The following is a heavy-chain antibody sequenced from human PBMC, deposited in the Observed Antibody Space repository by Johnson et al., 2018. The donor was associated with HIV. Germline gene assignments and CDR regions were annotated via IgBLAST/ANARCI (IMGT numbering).Heavy chain of an antibody. CDR3: ARDELGEDAFDI. CDR2: IYSGGST. Sequence: VQVLESGGGLVQPGGSLRLSCAASGFTVSSNYMSWVRQAPGKGLEWVSVIYSGGSTYYADSVKGRFTISRDNSKNTLYLQMNSLRAEDTAVYYCARDELGEDAFDIWGQGTMLPSLQ. V-gene: IGHV3-53*01. D-gene: IGHD3-16*01. CDR1: GFTVSSNY. J-gene: IGHJ3*02.